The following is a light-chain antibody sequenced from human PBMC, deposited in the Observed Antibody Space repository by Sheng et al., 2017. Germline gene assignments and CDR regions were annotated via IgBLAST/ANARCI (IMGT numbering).Light chain of an antibody. CDR1: QSVSSN. V-gene: IGKV3-15*01. CDR3: QQYNNWPLT. CDR2: GAS. J-gene: IGKJ4*01. Sequence: EIVMTQSPATLSVSPGHRATLSCRASQSVSSNLAWYQQKPGQAPRLLIYGASTRATAIPVRFSGRGSGTEFTLTISSLQSEDFAVYYCQQYNNWPLTFGGGYQGGDQ.